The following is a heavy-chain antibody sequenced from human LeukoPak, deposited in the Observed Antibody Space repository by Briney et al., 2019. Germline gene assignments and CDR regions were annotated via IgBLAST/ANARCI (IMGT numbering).Heavy chain of an antibody. Sequence: PGGSLRLSCAASGFTVSNNYMSWVRQAPGYGLEWVSVIYKVGNTFYADFVKGRFTISRGNSKNTLYLQMNSLRAEDTALYYCARGLVVGGTGVWAFDIWGQGTMVTVSS. CDR3: ARGLVVGGTGVWAFDI. D-gene: IGHD1-26*01. J-gene: IGHJ3*02. CDR1: GFTVSNNY. CDR2: IYKVGNT. V-gene: IGHV3-66*01.